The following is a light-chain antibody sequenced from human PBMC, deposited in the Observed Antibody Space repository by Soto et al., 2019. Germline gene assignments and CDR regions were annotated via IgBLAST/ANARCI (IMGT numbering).Light chain of an antibody. CDR3: QQSYSTPVT. CDR1: QDISSY. Sequence: IQLTQSPSSLSASVGDRVTITCRASQDISSYLNWYQQKPGKATKLLIYAASSLQSGVPSRFSGSGSGSDFTLTISSLQPEDFATYYCQQSYSTPVTFGGGTEVDI. V-gene: IGKV1-39*01. CDR2: AAS. J-gene: IGKJ4*01.